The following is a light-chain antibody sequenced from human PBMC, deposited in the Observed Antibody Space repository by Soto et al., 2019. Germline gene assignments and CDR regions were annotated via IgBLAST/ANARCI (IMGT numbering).Light chain of an antibody. CDR1: QSVSSY. CDR3: QQRSNLAEYT. J-gene: IGKJ2*01. V-gene: IGKV3-11*01. CDR2: DAS. Sequence: EIVLTQSPATLSLSPGERATLSCRASQSVSSYLAWYQQKPGQAPRLLIYDASNRATGIPVRFSGSGSGTXXXXXXXXLEPEDFAVYYCQQRSNLAEYTFGQGTKLEIK.